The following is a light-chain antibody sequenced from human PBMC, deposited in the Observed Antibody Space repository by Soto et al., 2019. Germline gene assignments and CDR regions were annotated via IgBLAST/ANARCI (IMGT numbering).Light chain of an antibody. CDR3: CSYAGSSPYV. CDR1: RSNIGAGYD. Sequence: QAVLTQPPSVSGAPGQTVTISCTGSRSNIGAGYDVNWYQQLPGRAPKLLVFGRNDRPSGVPDRFSGSKSGSSASLAITGLQAEDEADYYCCSYAGSSPYVFGTGTKVTVL. V-gene: IGLV1-40*01. CDR2: GRN. J-gene: IGLJ1*01.